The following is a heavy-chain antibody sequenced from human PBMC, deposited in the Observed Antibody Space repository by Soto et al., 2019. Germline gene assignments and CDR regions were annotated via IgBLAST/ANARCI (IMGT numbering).Heavy chain of an antibody. CDR1: GDSVSSNSAA. J-gene: IGHJ6*02. V-gene: IGHV6-1*01. CDR2: TYYRSKWYN. CDR3: AREVWQQLVSGRRPDYYYYGMDV. Sequence: SQTLSLTCAISGDSVSSNSAAWNWIRQSPSRGLEWLGRTYYRSKWYNDYAVSVKSRITINPDTSKNQFSLQLNSVTPEDTAVYYCAREVWQQLVSGRRPDYYYYGMDVWGQGTTVTVSS. D-gene: IGHD6-13*01.